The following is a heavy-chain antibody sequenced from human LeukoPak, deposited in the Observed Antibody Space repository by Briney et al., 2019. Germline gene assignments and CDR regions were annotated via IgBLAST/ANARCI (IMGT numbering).Heavy chain of an antibody. J-gene: IGHJ4*02. V-gene: IGHV4-4*07. CDR1: GDFIGTKY. CDR2: INNNGRA. CDR3: ARDFCGADCYGQRFYFDY. Sequence: SETLSLTCSVSGDFIGTKYLNWIRQPAGKGLEWIGRINNNGRAHYNVSLQRRVTMSVDPSKKQFSLLMYSVTAADTAVYYCARDFCGADCYGQRFYFDYWGQGALVTVSS. D-gene: IGHD2-21*02.